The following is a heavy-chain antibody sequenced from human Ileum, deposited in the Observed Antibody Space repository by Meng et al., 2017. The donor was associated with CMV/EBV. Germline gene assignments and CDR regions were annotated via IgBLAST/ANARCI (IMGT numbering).Heavy chain of an antibody. D-gene: IGHD4-11*01. CDR1: GFTFSGSA. CDR3: TRADSSNYGSLFDY. J-gene: IGHJ4*02. Sequence: GESLKISCAASGFTFSGSAMHWVRQASGKGLEWVGRIRGKANSYATAYAASVKGRFTISRDESKNTAYLQMNSLKTEDTDVYYCTRADSSNYGSLFDYWGQGTLVTVSS. CDR2: IRGKANSYAT. V-gene: IGHV3-73*01.